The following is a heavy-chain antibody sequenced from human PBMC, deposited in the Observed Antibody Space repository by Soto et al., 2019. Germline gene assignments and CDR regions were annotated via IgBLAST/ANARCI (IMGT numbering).Heavy chain of an antibody. CDR3: ARVRSHNWNYVNYYYYYGMDV. V-gene: IGHV4-34*01. D-gene: IGHD1-7*01. Sequence: KTSETLSLTCAVYGGSFSGYYWSWIRQPPGKGLEWIGEINHSGSTNYNPSLKSRVTISVDTSKNQFSLKLSSVTAADTAVYYCARVRSHNWNYVNYYYYYGMDVWGQGTTVTVSS. CDR1: GGSFSGYY. CDR2: INHSGST. J-gene: IGHJ6*02.